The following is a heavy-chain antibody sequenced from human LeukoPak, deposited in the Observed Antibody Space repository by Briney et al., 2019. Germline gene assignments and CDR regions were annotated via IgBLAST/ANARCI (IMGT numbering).Heavy chain of an antibody. CDR3: ARGDGPIHGRYYFDY. Sequence: SQTLSLTCAISGDSVSGKSVAWNWIRQSPSRGLEWLGRTFYRSKWSSEYATSMKGRITINPDTSKNQFSLQLISVAPEDTAVYYCARGDGPIHGRYYFDYWGQGTLITVSS. CDR1: GDSVSGKSVA. J-gene: IGHJ4*02. D-gene: IGHD3-10*01. V-gene: IGHV6-1*01. CDR2: TFYRSKWSS.